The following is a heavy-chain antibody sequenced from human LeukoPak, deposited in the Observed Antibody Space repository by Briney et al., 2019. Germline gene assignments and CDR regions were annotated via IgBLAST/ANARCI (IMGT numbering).Heavy chain of an antibody. D-gene: IGHD3-10*01. Sequence: PSETLSLTCAVYGGSFGGYYWSWIRQPPGKGLEWIGEINHSGSTNYNPYLKSRVTISVDTSKNQFSLKLSSVTAADTAVYYCARVLWFGQLYYYYYMDVWGKGTTVTVSS. CDR1: GGSFGGYY. CDR3: ARVLWFGQLYYYYYMDV. CDR2: INHSGST. J-gene: IGHJ6*03. V-gene: IGHV4-34*01.